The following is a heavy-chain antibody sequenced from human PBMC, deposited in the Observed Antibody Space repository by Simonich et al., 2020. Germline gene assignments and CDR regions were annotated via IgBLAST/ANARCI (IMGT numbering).Heavy chain of an antibody. V-gene: IGHV3-21*01. CDR1: GFTFSSYS. CDR2: ISSRRSYI. J-gene: IGHJ4*02. D-gene: IGHD6-13*01. CDR3: ARARGDSSSWYFDY. Sequence: EVQLVESGGGLVKPGGSLRLSCAASGFTFSSYSMNWVRKAPWKGREEVSSISSRRSYIYYADSVKGRFNSSRDNAKNSLYLQMNSLRAEDTAVYYCARARGDSSSWYFDYWGQGTLVTVSS.